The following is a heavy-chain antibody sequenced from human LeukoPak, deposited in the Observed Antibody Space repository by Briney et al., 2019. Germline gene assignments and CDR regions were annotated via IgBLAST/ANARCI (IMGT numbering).Heavy chain of an antibody. CDR1: GFTFSSYG. Sequence: GGSLRLSCAASGFTFSSYGMHWVRQAPGKGLEWVAVISYDGSNKYYADSVKGRFTISRDNSKNTLYLQMNSLRAEDTAVYYCARDGYYYDSSGYYSMIFDYWGQGTLVTVSS. V-gene: IGHV3-30*03. D-gene: IGHD3-22*01. CDR3: ARDGYYYDSSGYYSMIFDY. CDR2: ISYDGSNK. J-gene: IGHJ4*02.